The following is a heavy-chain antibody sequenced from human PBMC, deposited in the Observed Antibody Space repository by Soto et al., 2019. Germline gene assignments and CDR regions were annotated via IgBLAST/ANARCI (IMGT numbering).Heavy chain of an antibody. CDR1: GFTFSSFV. CDR3: ASPQGAHLNYFYGMDV. V-gene: IGHV3-30-3*01. J-gene: IGHJ6*02. CDR2: IAYDGSNK. Sequence: QVQLVESGGGVVQPGRSLRLSCAASGFTFSSFVMHWVRHAPGKGLEWVAFIAYDGSNKHYADSVKGRFTISRDNSNNTLYLQMNSLRVEDTAVYYCASPQGAHLNYFYGMDVWGQGTTVTVSS.